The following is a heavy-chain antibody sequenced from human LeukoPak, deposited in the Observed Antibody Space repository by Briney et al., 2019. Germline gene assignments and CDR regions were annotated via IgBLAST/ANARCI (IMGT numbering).Heavy chain of an antibody. CDR1: GGSISSYY. CDR2: IYYTGST. V-gene: IGHV4-59*01. D-gene: IGHD3-22*01. CDR3: ARMYYYESSYHYFFDY. Sequence: VEPSETLSLTCTVSGGSISSYYWSWIRQPPGKGLDWIGNIYYTGSTKYNPSLKSRVTISVDTSKNQFSLQLSSVTAADTAVYYCARMYYYESSYHYFFDYWGQGTLVPVSS. J-gene: IGHJ4*02.